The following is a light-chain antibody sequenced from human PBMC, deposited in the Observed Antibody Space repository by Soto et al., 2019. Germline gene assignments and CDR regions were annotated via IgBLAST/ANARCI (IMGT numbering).Light chain of an antibody. Sequence: QSVLTQPASVSGSPGQSITISCTGTSSDVGGYNFVSWYQQHPGKAPKLMIYEVSNRPSGVSNRFSGSKSGNTASLTISGLQAEDEADYYCNSYTSSSLWVFGGGTKVTVL. J-gene: IGLJ3*02. CDR2: EVS. CDR3: NSYTSSSLWV. CDR1: SSDVGGYNF. V-gene: IGLV2-14*01.